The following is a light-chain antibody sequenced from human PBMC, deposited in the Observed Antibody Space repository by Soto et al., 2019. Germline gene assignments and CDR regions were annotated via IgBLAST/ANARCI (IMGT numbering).Light chain of an antibody. CDR3: HQRSDWPPGT. V-gene: IGKV3-11*01. CDR1: QSVGTY. CDR2: ETF. Sequence: IVLTQSPATLSLSPGERATLSCRASQSVGTYLAWYQQKPGQAPRLLIFETFRRATGVPVRFRGSGSGTDFTLNISSREPEDFAVYYCHQRSDWPPGTFGPGTKVDI. J-gene: IGKJ3*01.